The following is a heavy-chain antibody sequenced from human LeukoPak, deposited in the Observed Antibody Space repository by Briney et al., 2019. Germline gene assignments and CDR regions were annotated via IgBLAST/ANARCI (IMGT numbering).Heavy chain of an antibody. Sequence: GGSLKLSCAASGSTFSGSDMHWVRQASGKGLEWVGRIRSRGNTDATEYAASVKGRFTISRDESKNTAYLQMNSLKIEDTAVYYCTSGISVVFDYWGQGALVTVSS. CDR1: GSTFSGSD. D-gene: IGHD1-26*01. J-gene: IGHJ4*02. CDR3: TSGISVVFDY. CDR2: IRSRGNTDAT. V-gene: IGHV3-73*01.